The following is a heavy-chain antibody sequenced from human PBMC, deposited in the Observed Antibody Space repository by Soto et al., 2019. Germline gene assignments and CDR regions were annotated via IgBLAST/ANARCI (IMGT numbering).Heavy chain of an antibody. V-gene: IGHV3-33*01. CDR2: IWYDGSNK. CDR1: GFTFSSYG. CDR3: ARPGAPTSNRTIAAAGTGAFDI. J-gene: IGHJ3*02. Sequence: PGGSLRLSCAASGFTFSSYGMRWVRQAPGKGLEWVAVIWYDGSNKYYADSVKGRFTISRDNSKNTLYLQMNSLRAEDTAVYYCARPGAPTSNRTIAAAGTGAFDIWGQGTMVTVSS. D-gene: IGHD6-13*01.